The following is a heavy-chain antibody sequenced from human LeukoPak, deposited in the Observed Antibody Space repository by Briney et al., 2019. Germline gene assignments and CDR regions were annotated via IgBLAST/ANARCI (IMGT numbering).Heavy chain of an antibody. Sequence: GGSLRLSCAACGFTFSHYTIGWVRQAPGKGLERVASITSSSSHIYYADSVKGRFTISRDNAKNEVYLQMNNLRGEDTAIYYCARVMMGATVTTFHYYCMDVWGVGTAVTVSS. D-gene: IGHD4-11*01. V-gene: IGHV3-21*01. CDR1: GFTFSHYT. J-gene: IGHJ6*03. CDR3: ARVMMGATVTTFHYYCMDV. CDR2: ITSSSSHI.